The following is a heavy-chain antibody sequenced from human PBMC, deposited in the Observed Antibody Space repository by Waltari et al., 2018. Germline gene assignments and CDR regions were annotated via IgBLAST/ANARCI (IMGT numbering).Heavy chain of an antibody. CDR2: IGSSGRHT. J-gene: IGHJ5*02. CDR3: AKGPAARTNWFDP. Sequence: EVQLLESGGGLVQPGGSLRLSCAASGFTFSSYDMSWVRQAPGQGLEWVSVIGSSGRHTYYADSVKGRFTISRDDSKNTLYLQMNSLRAEDTAVYYCAKGPAARTNWFDPWGQGTLVTVSS. CDR1: GFTFSSYD. D-gene: IGHD2-2*01. V-gene: IGHV3-23*01.